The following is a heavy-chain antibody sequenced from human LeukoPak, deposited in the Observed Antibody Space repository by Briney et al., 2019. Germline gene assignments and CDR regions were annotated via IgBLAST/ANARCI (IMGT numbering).Heavy chain of an antibody. J-gene: IGHJ6*02. V-gene: IGHV6-1*01. CDR3: ARFHVPGYCSGGSCLRPYYYYGMDV. CDR1: GDSVSSNSAA. Sequence: SQTLSLTCAISGDSVSSNSAAWNWIRQSPSRGLEWLGRTYYRSKWYNDYAVSVKSRITINPDTSKNQFSLQLNSVTPEDTAVYYCARFHVPGYCSGGSCLRPYYYYGMDVWGQGTTVTVSS. CDR2: TYYRSKWYN. D-gene: IGHD2-15*01.